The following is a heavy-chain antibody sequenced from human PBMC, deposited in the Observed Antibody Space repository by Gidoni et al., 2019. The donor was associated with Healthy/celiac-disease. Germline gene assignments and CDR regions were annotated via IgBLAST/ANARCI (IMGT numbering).Heavy chain of an antibody. V-gene: IGHV3-23*01. CDR1: GFTFSSYA. CDR2: ISGSGGST. J-gene: IGHJ5*02. D-gene: IGHD3-3*01. Sequence: VQLLESGGGLVQPGGSLRLSCAASGFTFSSYAMSWVRQAPGKGLEWVSAISGSGGSTYYADSVKGRFTISRDNSKNTLYLQMNSLRAEDTAVYYCANLKRFLEWSPYNWFDPWGQGTLVTVSS. CDR3: ANLKRFLEWSPYNWFDP.